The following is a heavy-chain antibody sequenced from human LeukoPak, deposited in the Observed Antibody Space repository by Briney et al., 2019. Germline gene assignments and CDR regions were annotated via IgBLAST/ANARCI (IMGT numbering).Heavy chain of an antibody. CDR3: ARGQAVPAAIDYYYMDV. V-gene: IGHV1-2*02. J-gene: IGHJ6*03. D-gene: IGHD2-2*01. Sequence: ASVKVSCKASGYTFTGYYMHWVRQAPGQGLEWMGWINPNSGGTNYAQKFQGRVTMTRDTSISTAYMELSRLRSDDTAVYYCARGQAVPAAIDYYYMDVWGKGTTVTVSS. CDR2: INPNSGGT. CDR1: GYTFTGYY.